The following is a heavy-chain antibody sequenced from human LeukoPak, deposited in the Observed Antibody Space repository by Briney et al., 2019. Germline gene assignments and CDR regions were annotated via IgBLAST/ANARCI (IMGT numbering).Heavy chain of an antibody. CDR3: ARRRIAVAGTNFDY. CDR1: AFTFSDYY. Sequence: PRGSLSLSCAASAFTFSDYYMSWVRQAPGEGREWVSYISSSGSAIYYAGSVKGRFTISRDHAKNPLYLQMNSLRAGETAVYYCARRRIAVAGTNFDYWGQGTLVTVSS. V-gene: IGHV3-11*04. CDR2: ISSSGSAI. D-gene: IGHD6-19*01. J-gene: IGHJ4*02.